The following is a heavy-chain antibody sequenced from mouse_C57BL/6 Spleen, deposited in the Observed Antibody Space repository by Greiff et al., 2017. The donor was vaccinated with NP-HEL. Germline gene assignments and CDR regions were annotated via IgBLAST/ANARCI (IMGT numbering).Heavy chain of an antibody. CDR2: ISGGGGNT. Sequence: EVQVVESGGGLVKPGGSLKLSCAASGFTFSSYTMSWVRQTPEKRLEWVATISGGGGNTYYPDSVKGRFTISRDNAKNTLYLQMSSLRSEDTALYYCARQGPRRFAYWGQGTLVTVSA. CDR1: GFTFSSYT. V-gene: IGHV5-9*01. J-gene: IGHJ3*01. CDR3: ARQGPRRFAY.